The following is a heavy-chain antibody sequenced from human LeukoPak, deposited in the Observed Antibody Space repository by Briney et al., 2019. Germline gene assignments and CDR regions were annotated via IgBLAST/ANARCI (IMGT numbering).Heavy chain of an antibody. J-gene: IGHJ4*02. CDR2: IYYNGGT. CDR1: GGSIISSSHY. D-gene: IGHD6-13*01. Sequence: PSETLSLTCTVSGGSIISSSHYWAWIRQPPGKGLEWIGSIYYNGGTFYSPSLKSRASISVDTSKSQFSLKLSSVTAADTSVYFCAREEASAADYWGQGTLVTVSS. CDR3: AREEASAADY. V-gene: IGHV4-39*01.